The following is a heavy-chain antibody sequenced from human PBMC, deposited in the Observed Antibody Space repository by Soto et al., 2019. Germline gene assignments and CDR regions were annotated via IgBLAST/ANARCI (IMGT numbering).Heavy chain of an antibody. J-gene: IGHJ4*02. CDR3: AKGKDKWSRLVYLGS. D-gene: IGHD3-3*01. Sequence: EVQLVESGGGLVQPGRSLRLSCAASGFSFDDYAMHWARQAPGKGLEWVSGIDWNGGTIAYADSVKGRFSISRDNAKRFLYLQMNSLNVEDTAFYYCAKGKDKWSRLVYLGSWGPGTLVSVSS. CDR2: IDWNGGTI. V-gene: IGHV3-9*01. CDR1: GFSFDDYA.